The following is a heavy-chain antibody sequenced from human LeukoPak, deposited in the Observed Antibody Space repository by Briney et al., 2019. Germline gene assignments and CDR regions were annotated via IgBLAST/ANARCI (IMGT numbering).Heavy chain of an antibody. CDR1: GGSISSSTYS. CDR2: IYSSGSS. D-gene: IGHD4-17*01. CDR3: ARPTVTTDDAFDI. Sequence: SETLSLTCTVSGGSISSSTYSWGWIRQPPGRGLEWIGTIYSSGSSYYNPSLKTRVTISLDTSKNQFSLKLSSVTAADTAVYYCARPTVTTDDAFDIWGQGTMVTVSS. V-gene: IGHV4-39*07. J-gene: IGHJ3*02.